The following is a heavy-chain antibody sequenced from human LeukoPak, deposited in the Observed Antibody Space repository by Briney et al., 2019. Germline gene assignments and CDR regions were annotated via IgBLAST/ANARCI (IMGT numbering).Heavy chain of an antibody. V-gene: IGHV1-8*03. Sequence: GASVKVSCKASGYTFTSYDINWVRQATGQGLEWMGWMNPNSGNTGYAQKFQGRVTITGNTSMSTAYMELSSLRSEDTAVYYCAIYPDSSSFVREQNDYWGQGTLVTVSS. CDR3: AIYPDSSSFVREQNDY. J-gene: IGHJ4*02. CDR2: MNPNSGNT. CDR1: GYTFTSYD. D-gene: IGHD6-6*01.